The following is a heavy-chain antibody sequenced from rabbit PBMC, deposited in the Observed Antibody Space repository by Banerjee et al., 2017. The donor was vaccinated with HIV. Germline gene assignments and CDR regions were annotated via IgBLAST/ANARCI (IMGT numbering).Heavy chain of an antibody. CDR3: ARHRVGGGAGL. CDR1: GFSFSSSYY. CDR2: IYGGWSGYT. J-gene: IGHJ4*01. V-gene: IGHV1S45*01. Sequence: QEQLVESGGGLVQPEASLTLTCTASGFSFSSSYYMCWVRQAPGKGLEWIGCIYGGWSGYTYYASWAKGRFTTSKTSSTTVTLQMTSLTAADTATYFCARHRVGGGAGLWGPGTLVTVS. D-gene: IGHD4-2*01.